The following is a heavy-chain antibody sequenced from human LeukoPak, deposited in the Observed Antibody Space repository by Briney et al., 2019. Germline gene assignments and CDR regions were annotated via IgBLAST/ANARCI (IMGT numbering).Heavy chain of an antibody. V-gene: IGHV4-38-2*02. J-gene: IGHJ4*02. CDR3: ARADQLGIFDY. CDR1: GYSISSGYY. CDR2: IYHSGST. D-gene: IGHD3-16*01. Sequence: SETLSLTCTVSGYSISSGYYWGWIRHPPGKGLEWIGSIYHSGSTYYNPSLKSRVTISVDTSKNQFSLKLSSVTAADTAVYYCARADQLGIFDYWGQGTLVTVSS.